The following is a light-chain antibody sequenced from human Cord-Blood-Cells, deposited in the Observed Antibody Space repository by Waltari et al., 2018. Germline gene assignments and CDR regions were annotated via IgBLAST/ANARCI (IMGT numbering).Light chain of an antibody. CDR3: QQYDNLPYT. CDR1: QDISNY. V-gene: IGKV1-33*01. J-gene: IGKJ2*01. CDR2: DAS. Sequence: DIQMTQSPSSPSASVGDRVTITCQASQDISNYLNWYQQNPGKAPKLLIYDASNLETGVPSRFSGSGSGTDFTFTISSLQPEDIATYYCQQYDNLPYTFGQGTKL.